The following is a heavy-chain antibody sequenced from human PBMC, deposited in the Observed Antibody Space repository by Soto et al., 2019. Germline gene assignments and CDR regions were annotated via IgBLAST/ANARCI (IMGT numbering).Heavy chain of an antibody. Sequence: SETLSLTCTVSGGSISSSSYYWGWIRQTPGKGLEWIGSSYYRGNTHYNPSLKSRVTISVDKSKNQFSLKLSSVTAADTAVYYCARDDSSGWYRWFDPWGQGTLVTVSS. CDR2: SYYRGNT. D-gene: IGHD6-19*01. J-gene: IGHJ5*02. CDR1: GGSISSSSYY. V-gene: IGHV4-39*07. CDR3: ARDDSSGWYRWFDP.